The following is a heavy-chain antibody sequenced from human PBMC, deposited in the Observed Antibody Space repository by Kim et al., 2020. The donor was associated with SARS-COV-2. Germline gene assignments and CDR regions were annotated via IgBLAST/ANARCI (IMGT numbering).Heavy chain of an antibody. V-gene: IGHV4-39*01. D-gene: IGHD3-9*01. Sequence: SETLSLTCSVSGDSITSSSSYWAWIRQPPGQPLEWIGTLFHTGDTYYNPSLRSRVTISVDTGNKFSLRLTSVTAADTAVFYCARCGSNYGFDSFDVWGRG. CDR2: LFHTGDT. CDR1: GDSITSSSSY. J-gene: IGHJ3*01. CDR3: ARCGSNYGFDSFDV.